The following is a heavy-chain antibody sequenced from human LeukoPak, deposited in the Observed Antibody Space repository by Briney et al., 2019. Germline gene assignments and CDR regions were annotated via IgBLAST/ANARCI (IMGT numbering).Heavy chain of an antibody. CDR3: ATLYDRDSSSWYGFNAFDI. CDR1: GFTFSSYG. V-gene: IGHV3-30*02. D-gene: IGHD6-13*01. Sequence: GGSLRLSCAASGFTFSSYGMHWVRQAPGKGLEWVAFIRYDGSNKYYADSGKGRFTISRHNSKNTLYLKMNSLRAEDTAVYYCATLYDRDSSSWYGFNAFDIWGQGTMVTVSS. J-gene: IGHJ3*02. CDR2: IRYDGSNK.